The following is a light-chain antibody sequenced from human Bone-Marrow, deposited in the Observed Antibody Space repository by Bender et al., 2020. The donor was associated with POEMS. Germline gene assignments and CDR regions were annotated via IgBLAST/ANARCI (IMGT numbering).Light chain of an antibody. J-gene: IGLJ2*01. Sequence: QSALTQPRSVSGSPGQSVTISCTGTSNDVGGYKLVSWYQHHPGKAPKLIIYDATKRPSEISNRFSGSKSGNTASLTISGLQAEDEADYHCCSYASSTTLVFGGGTKLTVL. CDR3: CSYASSTTLV. V-gene: IGLV2-11*01. CDR1: SNDVGGYKL. CDR2: DAT.